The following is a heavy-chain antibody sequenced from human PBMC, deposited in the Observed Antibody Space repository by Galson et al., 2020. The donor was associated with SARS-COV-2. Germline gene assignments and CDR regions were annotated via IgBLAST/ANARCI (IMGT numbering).Heavy chain of an antibody. J-gene: IGHJ3*01. CDR1: GYSVTDVS. D-gene: IGHD4-17*01. CDR3: AVTSVTTIVLDKDAFDV. Sequence: ASVKVSCKVSGYSVTDVSIHWVRQAPGKGLEWMGGFDPDYGKTVYAQKFQGRVTMTEDTSTDTSYMSLSSLKSEDTAVYYCAVTSVTTIVLDKDAFDVWGQGTMVTVSS. CDR2: FDPDYGKT. V-gene: IGHV1-24*01.